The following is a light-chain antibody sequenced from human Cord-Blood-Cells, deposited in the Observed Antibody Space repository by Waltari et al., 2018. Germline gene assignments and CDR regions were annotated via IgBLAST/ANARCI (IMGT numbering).Light chain of an antibody. V-gene: IGLV2-23*01. CDR1: LSDVGSYNL. CDR3: CSYAGSSTYV. CDR2: EGS. Sequence: QSALIQPASVSGSPGQSLTISCTGTLSDVGSYNLVSWYQQHPGKAPKLIIYEGSKRPSGVSNRFSGSKSGNTASLTISGLQAEDEADYYCCSYAGSSTYVFGTGTKVTVL. J-gene: IGLJ1*01.